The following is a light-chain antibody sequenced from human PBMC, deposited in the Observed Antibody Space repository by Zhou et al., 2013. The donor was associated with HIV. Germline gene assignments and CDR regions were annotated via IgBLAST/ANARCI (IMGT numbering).Light chain of an antibody. CDR1: QSVDDW. V-gene: IGKV1-5*03. J-gene: IGKJ4*01. Sequence: IQLTQSPSSLSASVGDRVTITCRASQSVDDWLAWYQQKPGKGPKVLIYKASNLASGVPSRFSGSGSGTEFTLTISRLEPEDFAVYYCQQYGNSLLTFGGGTKLEIK. CDR2: KAS. CDR3: QQYGNSLLT.